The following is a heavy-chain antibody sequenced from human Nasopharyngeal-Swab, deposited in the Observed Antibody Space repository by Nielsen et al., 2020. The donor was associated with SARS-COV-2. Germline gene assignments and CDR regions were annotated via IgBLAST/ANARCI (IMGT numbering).Heavy chain of an antibody. V-gene: IGHV5-10-1*01. Sequence: GESLKISCEGSGYSFSNYWISWVRQVPGKGLEWMGKVDPSDSYTDYSPSLRGPVTLSVYLSISPAYLQWSSLKASDTAMYYCARQYQNYFGSGDYHGAFDIWGQGTMVTVSS. CDR2: VDPSDSYT. CDR3: ARQYQNYFGSGDYHGAFDI. J-gene: IGHJ3*02. CDR1: GYSFSNYW. D-gene: IGHD3-10*01.